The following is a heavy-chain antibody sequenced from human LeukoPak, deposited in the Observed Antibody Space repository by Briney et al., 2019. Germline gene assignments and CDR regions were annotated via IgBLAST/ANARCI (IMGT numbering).Heavy chain of an antibody. CDR2: ISSSGSTI. V-gene: IGHV3-48*04. Sequence: GGSLRLSCAASGFTFSDYSMNWVRQAPGKGLEWVSYISSSGSTIYYADSVKGRFTISRDNAKNSLYLQMNSLRAEDTAVYYCAELGITMIGGVWGKGTTVTVSS. J-gene: IGHJ6*04. D-gene: IGHD3-10*02. CDR3: AELGITMIGGV. CDR1: GFTFSDYS.